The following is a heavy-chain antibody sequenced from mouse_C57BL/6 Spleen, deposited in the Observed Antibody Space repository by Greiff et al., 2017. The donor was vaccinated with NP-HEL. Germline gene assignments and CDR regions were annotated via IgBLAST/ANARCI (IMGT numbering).Heavy chain of an antibody. D-gene: IGHD1-1*01. CDR3: TAHYYGSTYFDY. Sequence: EVQLQQSGAELVRPGASVKLSCTASGFNIKDYYMHWVKQRPEQGLEWIGRIDPEDGDTEYAPKFPGKATMTADTSSNTAYLQLSSLTSEDTAVYYCTAHYYGSTYFDYWGQGTTLTVSS. CDR1: GFNIKDYY. J-gene: IGHJ2*01. CDR2: IDPEDGDT. V-gene: IGHV14-1*01.